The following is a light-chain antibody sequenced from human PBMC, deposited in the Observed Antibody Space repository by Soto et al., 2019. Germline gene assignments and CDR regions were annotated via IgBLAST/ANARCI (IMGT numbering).Light chain of an antibody. CDR1: RSFSSSY. Sequence: EVVLTQSPGTLSLSPGESATLSCRASRSFSSSYLAWYQQKPGQAPRLLIYGASSRATGVPDRFSGSGSGTDFTLTISSLEPEDFAVYYCQQYSSSPVTFGQGTKVEIK. J-gene: IGKJ1*01. CDR3: QQYSSSPVT. CDR2: GAS. V-gene: IGKV3-20*01.